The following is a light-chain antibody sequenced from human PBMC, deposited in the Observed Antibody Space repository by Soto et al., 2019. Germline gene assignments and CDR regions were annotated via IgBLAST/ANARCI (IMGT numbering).Light chain of an antibody. Sequence: SYELTQAPSVSVAQGQTARITCGGNNIAIKSVHWYQQKPGQAPVLVVYDDGDRPSGIPERFAGSISGNTATLTVTRVEAGDEADYHCQVWDSSSDHRVVFGGGTKLTVL. CDR1: NIAIKS. CDR3: QVWDSSSDHRVV. J-gene: IGLJ2*01. CDR2: DDG. V-gene: IGLV3-21*02.